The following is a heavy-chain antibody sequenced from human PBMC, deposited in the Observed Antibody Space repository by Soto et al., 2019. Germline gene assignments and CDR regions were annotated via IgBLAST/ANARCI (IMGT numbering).Heavy chain of an antibody. CDR2: INTDGSNT. D-gene: IGHD2-15*01. J-gene: IGHJ5*02. CDR1: GLTFNRYW. CDR3: AREFCSGGNCYTYYFDP. V-gene: IGHV3-74*01. Sequence: TGGSLRLSCAASGLTFNRYWMHWVRHASGKGLVWVSHINTDGSNTNYADSVKGRFTISRDNAKSTLFLQMNSLRDEDTAVYYCAREFCSGGNCYTYYFDPWGQGIPVTVSS.